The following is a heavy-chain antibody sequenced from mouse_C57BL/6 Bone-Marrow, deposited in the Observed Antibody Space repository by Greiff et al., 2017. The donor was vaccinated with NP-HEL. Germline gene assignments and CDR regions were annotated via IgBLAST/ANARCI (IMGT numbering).Heavy chain of an antibody. V-gene: IGHV1-72*01. J-gene: IGHJ2*01. CDR1: GYTFTSYL. Sequence: QVQLQQPGAELVKPGASVKLSCKASGYTFTSYLMHWVKQRPGRGLEWIGRIDPNSGGTKYNEKFKSKATLTVDKPSSTAYMQLNSLTSEDSAVYNCAKYYCSGSSYDYWGQGTTLAVSS. CDR2: IDPNSGGT. CDR3: AKYYCSGSSYDY. D-gene: IGHD1-3*01.